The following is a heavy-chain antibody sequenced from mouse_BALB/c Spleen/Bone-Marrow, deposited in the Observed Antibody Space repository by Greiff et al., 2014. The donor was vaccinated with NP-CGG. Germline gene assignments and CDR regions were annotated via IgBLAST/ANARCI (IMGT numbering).Heavy chain of an antibody. CDR1: GYTFTNYW. J-gene: IGHJ4*01. CDR3: ARRGDYYGAMDY. CDR2: INPTNGRS. D-gene: IGHD1-1*01. V-gene: IGHV1S81*02. Sequence: VKLMESGAELVKPGASVKLSCEASGYTFTNYWMHWVNQRPGQGLEWIGEINPTNGRSNYNEKFKSKATLTVDKSSSTAYMQLSSLTSEDSAVYYCARRGDYYGAMDYWGQGTSVTVSP.